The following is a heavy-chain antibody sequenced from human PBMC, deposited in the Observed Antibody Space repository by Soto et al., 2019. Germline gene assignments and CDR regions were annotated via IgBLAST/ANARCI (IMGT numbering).Heavy chain of an antibody. D-gene: IGHD5-18*01. V-gene: IGHV4-34*01. CDR3: ARGPGYSYGYSVYYYYYGMDV. CDR2: INHSGST. Sequence: SETLSLTCVVYGGSLSGVYWTWIRQPPGKGLEWIGEINHSGSTNYSPSLESRVTISLDTSNNQFSLKLSSVTAADTAVYYCARGPGYSYGYSVYYYYYGMDVWGQGTTVTVS. CDR1: GGSLSGVY. J-gene: IGHJ6*02.